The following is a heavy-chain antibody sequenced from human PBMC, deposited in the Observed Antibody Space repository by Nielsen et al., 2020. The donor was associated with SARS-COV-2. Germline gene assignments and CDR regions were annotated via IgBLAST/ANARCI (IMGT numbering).Heavy chain of an antibody. Sequence: SETLSLTCTVSGGSISSSSYYWGWIRQPPGKGLEWIGYIYYSGSTNYNPSLKSRVTISVDTSKNQFSLKLSSVTAADTAVYYCARSSGYYDSSGAFDIWGQGTMVTVSS. CDR2: IYYSGST. CDR3: ARSSGYYDSSGAFDI. V-gene: IGHV4-61*05. D-gene: IGHD3-22*01. J-gene: IGHJ3*02. CDR1: GGSISSSSYY.